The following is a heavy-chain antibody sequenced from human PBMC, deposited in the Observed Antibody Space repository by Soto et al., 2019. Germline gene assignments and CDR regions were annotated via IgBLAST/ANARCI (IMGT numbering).Heavy chain of an antibody. Sequence: ELQLVESGGGLVQPGGSLRVSCAASGFTFSNYWMHWVRQAPGKGLVWVSRISGDGSHTNYADSVKGRFTISRDNAKNTLYLQMNRLSVEDTAVYYCGRDGVQSIVWYDDFELCGLGPMVTVSS. CDR3: GRDGVQSIVWYDDFEL. V-gene: IGHV3-74*01. J-gene: IGHJ3*01. CDR1: GFTFSNYW. D-gene: IGHD6-19*01. CDR2: ISGDGSHT.